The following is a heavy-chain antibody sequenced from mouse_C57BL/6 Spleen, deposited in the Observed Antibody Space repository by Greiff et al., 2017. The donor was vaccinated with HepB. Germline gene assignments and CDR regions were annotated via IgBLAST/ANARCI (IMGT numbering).Heavy chain of an antibody. Sequence: VKLMESGPGLVQPSQSLSITCTVSGFSLTSYGVHWVRQSPGKGLEWLGVIWSGGSTDYNAAFISRLSISKDNSKSQVFFKMNSLQADDTAIYYCARNPPIYYDYPYAMDYWGQGTSVTVSS. CDR2: IWSGGST. CDR3: ARNPPIYYDYPYAMDY. V-gene: IGHV2-2*01. CDR1: GFSLTSYG. D-gene: IGHD2-4*01. J-gene: IGHJ4*01.